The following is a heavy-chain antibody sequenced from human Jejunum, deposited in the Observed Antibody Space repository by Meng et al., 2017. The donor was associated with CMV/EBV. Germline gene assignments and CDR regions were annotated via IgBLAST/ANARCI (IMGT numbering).Heavy chain of an antibody. CDR2: IYYSGST. D-gene: IGHD3-22*01. Sequence: SSYYWGWIRQPPGKGLEWIGNIYYSGSTYYHPSLKSRVVISVDTSRNQFSLKLSSVTAADTAVYYCARAPFNYFDSSGDPPDYWGQGTLVTVSS. CDR3: ARAPFNYFDSSGDPPDY. CDR1: SSYY. V-gene: IGHV4-39*07. J-gene: IGHJ4*02.